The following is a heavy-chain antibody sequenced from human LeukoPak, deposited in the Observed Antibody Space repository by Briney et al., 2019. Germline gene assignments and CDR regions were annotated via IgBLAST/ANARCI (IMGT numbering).Heavy chain of an antibody. J-gene: IGHJ4*02. CDR1: GFIFNTYA. CDR3: ARVMITFGGDPAFDY. CDR2: IRGSGEST. Sequence: GGSLRLSCAASGFIFNTYAMSWVRQAPGKGLEWVSTIRGSGESTHYADSVQGRFTISRDNAKNSLYLQMNSLRAEDTALYYCARVMITFGGDPAFDYWGQGTLVTVSS. V-gene: IGHV3-23*01. D-gene: IGHD3-16*01.